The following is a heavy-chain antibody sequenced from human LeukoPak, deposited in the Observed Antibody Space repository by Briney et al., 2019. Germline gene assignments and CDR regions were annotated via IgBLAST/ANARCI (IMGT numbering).Heavy chain of an antibody. Sequence: GGSLRLSCAASGFTFSSYAMSWVRQAPGKGLEWVSAISGSGGSTYYADSVKGRFTISRDNSKNTLYLQMNSLRAEDTAVYYCAKAGARVRGVIIRGYYYYYMDVWGKGTTVTVSS. CDR1: GFTFSSYA. CDR3: AKAGARVRGVIIRGYYYYYMDV. J-gene: IGHJ6*03. D-gene: IGHD3-10*01. V-gene: IGHV3-23*01. CDR2: ISGSGGST.